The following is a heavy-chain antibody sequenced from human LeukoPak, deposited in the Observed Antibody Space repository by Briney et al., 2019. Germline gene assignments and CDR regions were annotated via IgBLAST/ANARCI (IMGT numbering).Heavy chain of an antibody. V-gene: IGHV1-69*05. CDR2: IIPIFGKA. D-gene: IGHD3-10*02. J-gene: IGHJ3*02. CDR3: ARERLYIRLGAFDI. CDR1: GGTFSSYA. Sequence: SVKVSCKASGGTFSSYAISWVRQAPGQGLEWMGGIIPIFGKANYAQKFQGRVTITTDESTSTAYMELSSLRSEDTAVYYCARERLYIRLGAFDIWGQGTMVTVSS.